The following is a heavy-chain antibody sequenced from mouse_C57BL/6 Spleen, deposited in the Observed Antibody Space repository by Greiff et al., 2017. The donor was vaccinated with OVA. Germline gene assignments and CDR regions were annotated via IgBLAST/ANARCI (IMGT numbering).Heavy chain of an antibody. CDR3: ARSEYYGSNYGAMDY. Sequence: QVQLQQSGPELVKPGASVKISCKASGYAFSSSWMNWVKQRPGQGLEWIGRIYPGDGDTNYNGKFKGKATLTADKSSSTAYMQLSSLTSEDSAVYACARSEYYGSNYGAMDYWGQGTSVTVSS. V-gene: IGHV1-82*01. CDR2: IYPGDGDT. CDR1: GYAFSSSW. D-gene: IGHD1-1*01. J-gene: IGHJ4*01.